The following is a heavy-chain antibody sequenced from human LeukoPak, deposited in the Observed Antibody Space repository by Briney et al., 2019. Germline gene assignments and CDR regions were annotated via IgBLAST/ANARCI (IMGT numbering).Heavy chain of an antibody. V-gene: IGHV5-51*01. CDR2: IYPGYSDA. CDR3: VRFALSSSLDH. CDR1: GYRLTNNW. Sequence: GESLKISCKISGYRLTNNWIGWVRQVPGKGLAWMGLIYPGYSDAKYSPSFQGQVTLSVDTSIRTAYLQLGGLRASDTAIYYCVRFALSSSLDHWGQGALVTVSS. J-gene: IGHJ5*02. D-gene: IGHD6-13*01.